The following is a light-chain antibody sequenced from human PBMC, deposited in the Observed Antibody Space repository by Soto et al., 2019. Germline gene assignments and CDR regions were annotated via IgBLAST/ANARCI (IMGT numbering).Light chain of an antibody. Sequence: QSALAQPASVSGSPGQSITISCTGTSSDVGGYNYVSWYQQHPGKAPKLMIYEVDNWPSGVSNRFSGSKSGNTASLTISGLQAEDEADYYCTSYTSSSTLVFGTGTKVTVL. CDR1: SSDVGGYNY. J-gene: IGLJ1*01. V-gene: IGLV2-14*01. CDR2: EVD. CDR3: TSYTSSSTLV.